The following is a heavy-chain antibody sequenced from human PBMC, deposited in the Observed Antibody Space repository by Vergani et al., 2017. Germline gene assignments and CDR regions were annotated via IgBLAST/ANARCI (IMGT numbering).Heavy chain of an antibody. CDR1: GFTFSSYG. J-gene: IGHJ4*02. CDR3: ARDLGYCSSTTCYGFDY. D-gene: IGHD2-2*01. Sequence: QVQLVESGGGVVQPGRSLRLSCAASGFTFSSYGMHWVRQAPGKGLEWVAVIWYDGSNKYYADSVKGRFTISRDNSKNTLYLQMNSLRAEDTAVYYCARDLGYCSSTTCYGFDYWGQGTLVTVSS. CDR2: IWYDGSNK. V-gene: IGHV3-33*01.